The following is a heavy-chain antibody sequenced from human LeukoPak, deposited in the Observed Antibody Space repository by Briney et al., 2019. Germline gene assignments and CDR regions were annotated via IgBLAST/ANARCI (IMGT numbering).Heavy chain of an antibody. CDR1: VFTVSSNY. J-gene: IGHJ6*02. V-gene: IGHV3-66*01. CDR2: IYSGGST. Sequence: PGGSLRLSCAASVFTVSSNYMSWVRQAPGKGLEWVSVIYSGGSTYYADSVKGRFTISRDNSKNTVYLQMNRLRAEDTAVYYCARDRSYCSSTSCYADYYYYGMDVWGQGTLVTVSS. D-gene: IGHD2-2*01. CDR3: ARDRSYCSSTSCYADYYYYGMDV.